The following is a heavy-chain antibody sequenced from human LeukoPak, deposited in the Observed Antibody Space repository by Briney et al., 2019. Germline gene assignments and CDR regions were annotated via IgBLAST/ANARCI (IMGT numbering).Heavy chain of an antibody. V-gene: IGHV3-13*01. J-gene: IGHJ5*01. D-gene: IGHD2-15*01. CDR1: GFTFSNYD. CDR2: IGPAGDT. CDR3: ARVTKDGSWNVWFDT. Sequence: GGSLRLSCATSGFTFSNYDMHWVRQVTGKGLEWVSAIGPAGDTFYPASVKGRFTVFTENSKNALYLQLTSLRAGDTAVYTCARVTKDGSWNVWFDTCGHRALVTVSS.